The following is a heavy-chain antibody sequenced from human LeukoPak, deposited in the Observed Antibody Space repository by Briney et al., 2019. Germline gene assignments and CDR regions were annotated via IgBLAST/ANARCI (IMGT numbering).Heavy chain of an antibody. J-gene: IGHJ5*02. Sequence: GGSLRLYCAASGFTFSSYAMSWVRQAPGKGLEWVSAISGSGGSTYYADSVKGRFTISRDNSKNTLYLQMNSLRAEDTAVYYCSGSGWYRVSNWFDPWGQGTLVTVSS. V-gene: IGHV3-23*01. CDR1: GFTFSSYA. CDR2: ISGSGGST. D-gene: IGHD6-19*01. CDR3: SGSGWYRVSNWFDP.